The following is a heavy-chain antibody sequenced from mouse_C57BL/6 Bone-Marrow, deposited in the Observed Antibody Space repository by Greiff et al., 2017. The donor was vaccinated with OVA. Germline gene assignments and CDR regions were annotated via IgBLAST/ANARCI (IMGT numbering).Heavy chain of an antibody. D-gene: IGHD3-2*02. Sequence: LVESGAELVRPGASVTLSCKASGYTFTDYEMHWVKQTPVHGLEWIGAIDPETGGTAYNQKFKGKAILTADKSSSTAYMELRSLTSEDSAVYYCTRGGGSSGYVGYWGQGTTLTVSS. CDR3: TRGGGSSGYVGY. CDR2: IDPETGGT. CDR1: GYTFTDYE. J-gene: IGHJ2*01. V-gene: IGHV1-15*01.